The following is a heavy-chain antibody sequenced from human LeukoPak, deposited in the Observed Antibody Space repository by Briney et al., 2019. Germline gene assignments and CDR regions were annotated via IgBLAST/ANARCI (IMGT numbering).Heavy chain of an antibody. CDR1: DRSFSGYY. CDR3: VSGGAADRLHY. Sequence: SETLSLTCAVYDRSFSGYYWSWIRQPPGKGLEWIGEINNSGSINYNPSLKSRVTISVDTSKNQFSLELSSVTAADTALYYCVSGGAADRLHYWGQGTLVTVSS. V-gene: IGHV4-34*01. CDR2: INNSGSI. J-gene: IGHJ4*02. D-gene: IGHD3-16*02.